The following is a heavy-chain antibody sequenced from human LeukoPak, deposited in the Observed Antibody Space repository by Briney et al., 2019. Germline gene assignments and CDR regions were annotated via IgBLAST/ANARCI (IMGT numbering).Heavy chain of an antibody. Sequence: PGGSLRLSCAASGFTFSSYWMSWVRQAPGKGLEWVANIKQDGSEKYYVDSVKGRFTISRDNAKNSLYLQMNSLRAGDTAVYYCARDYSSSWYYFDYWGQGTLVTVSS. V-gene: IGHV3-7*01. CDR1: GFTFSSYW. CDR3: ARDYSSSWYYFDY. J-gene: IGHJ4*02. CDR2: IKQDGSEK. D-gene: IGHD6-13*01.